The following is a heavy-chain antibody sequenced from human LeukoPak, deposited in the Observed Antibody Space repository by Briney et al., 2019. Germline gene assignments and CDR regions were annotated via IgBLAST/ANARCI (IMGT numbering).Heavy chain of an antibody. V-gene: IGHV3-74*01. D-gene: IGHD3-3*01. CDR3: AREGITIFGVVMQNDY. CDR2: INSDGRST. CDR1: GFTFSSYW. J-gene: IGHJ4*02. Sequence: GGSLRLSCAASGFTFSSYWMHWVRQAPGKGLVGVSRINSDGRSTNYADSVKGRFTISRDNAKNSLYLQMNSLRAEDTAVYYCAREGITIFGVVMQNDYWGQGTLVTVSS.